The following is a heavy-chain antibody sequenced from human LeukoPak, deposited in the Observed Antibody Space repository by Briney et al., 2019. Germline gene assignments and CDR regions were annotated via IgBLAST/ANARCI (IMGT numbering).Heavy chain of an antibody. J-gene: IGHJ3*02. CDR1: GYTFTGYY. D-gene: IGHD3-22*01. V-gene: IGHV1-2*02. CDR3: ASSGHYYDSSGYFDAFDI. CDR2: INPNSGGT. Sequence: ASVKVSCKATGYTFTGYYMHWVRQAPGQGLEWMGWINPNSGGTNYAQKFQGRVTMTRDTSISTAYMELSRLRSDDTAVYYCASSGHYYDSSGYFDAFDIWGQGTMVTVSS.